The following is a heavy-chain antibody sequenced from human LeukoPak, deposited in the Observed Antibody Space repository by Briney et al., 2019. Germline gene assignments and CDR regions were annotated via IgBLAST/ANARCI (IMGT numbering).Heavy chain of an antibody. V-gene: IGHV3-23*01. CDR1: GFTFSSYA. J-gene: IGHJ4*02. CDR2: ISGSGGST. Sequence: GGSLRLSCAASGFTFSSYAMSWVRQAPGKGLEWVSAISGSGGSTYYADSVKGRFTISRDNPKNTLYLQMNSLRAEDTAVYYCAKDSTMIVVVYYFDYWGQGTLVTVSS. CDR3: AKDSTMIVVVYYFDY. D-gene: IGHD3-22*01.